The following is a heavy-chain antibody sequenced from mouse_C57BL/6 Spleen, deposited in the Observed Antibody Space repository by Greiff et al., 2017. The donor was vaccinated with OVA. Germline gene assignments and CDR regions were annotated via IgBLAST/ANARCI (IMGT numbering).Heavy chain of an antibody. V-gene: IGHV1-82*01. CDR2: IYPGDGDT. Sequence: QVQLQQSGPELVKPGASVKISCKASGYAFSSSWMNWVKQRPGKGLEWIGRIYPGDGDTNYNGKFKGKATLTADKSSSTAYMQLSSLTSEDSAVYFCARGNTTVVGYFDVWGTGTTVTVSS. J-gene: IGHJ1*03. D-gene: IGHD1-1*01. CDR3: ARGNTTVVGYFDV. CDR1: GYAFSSSW.